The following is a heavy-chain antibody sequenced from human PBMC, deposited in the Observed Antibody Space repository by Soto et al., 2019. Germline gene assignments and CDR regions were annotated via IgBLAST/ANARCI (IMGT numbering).Heavy chain of an antibody. CDR3: AHAHPTVTFDY. CDR1: GFSLSTSGVG. D-gene: IGHD4-17*01. J-gene: IGHJ4*02. Sequence: QITLKESGPTLVKHTQTLTLTCTFSGFSLSTSGVGVGWSRQPPGKALEWLALIYWDDDKRYSPSLKSRLTITKDTSKNQVVLTMTNMDPVDTATYYCAHAHPTVTFDYWGQGTLVTVSS. V-gene: IGHV2-5*02. CDR2: IYWDDDK.